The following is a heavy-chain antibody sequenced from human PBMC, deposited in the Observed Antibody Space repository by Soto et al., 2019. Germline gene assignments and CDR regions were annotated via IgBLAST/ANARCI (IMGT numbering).Heavy chain of an antibody. J-gene: IGHJ3*01. CDR2: MYHTGTT. D-gene: IGHD5-12*01. CDR3: ARDVGYTGYEQGNPFDL. V-gene: IGHV4-4*07. CDR1: GGSISRYY. Sequence: SETLSLTCSVSGGSISRYYWSWIRQTAGKRLEWIGRMYHTGTTDYNPSLKRRLSMSVDTSKNQFSLRLSSVTAADTALYYCARDVGYTGYEQGNPFDLWGKGTMVP.